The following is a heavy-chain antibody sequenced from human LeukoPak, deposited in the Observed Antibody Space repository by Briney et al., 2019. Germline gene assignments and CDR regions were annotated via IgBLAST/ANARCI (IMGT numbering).Heavy chain of an antibody. D-gene: IGHD2/OR15-2a*01. CDR1: GYNFTNYW. V-gene: IGHV5-51*01. CDR3: ARPANRGDAFDI. J-gene: IGHJ3*02. Sequence: GESLKISCKGSGYNFTNYWIAWVRQMPGKGLEWMGIIYPGDSDTRYSPSFQGQVTISADKSITTAYLQWSSLRASDTAMYYCARPANRGDAFDIWGQGTMVTVSS. CDR2: IYPGDSDT.